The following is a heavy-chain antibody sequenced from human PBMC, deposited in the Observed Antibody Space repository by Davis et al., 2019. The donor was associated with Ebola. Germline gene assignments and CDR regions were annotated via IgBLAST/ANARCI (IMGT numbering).Heavy chain of an antibody. CDR2: IKQDGSEK. CDR3: AREGELWITFPDY. D-gene: IGHD1-26*01. CDR1: GFVFSSYV. V-gene: IGHV3-7*03. Sequence: GGSLRLSCAASGFVFSSYVMSWVRQAPGKGLEWVANIKQDGSEKYYVDSVKGRFTISRDNAKNALFLQMNSLRDDDTAVYYCAREGELWITFPDYWGQGILVTVTS. J-gene: IGHJ4*02.